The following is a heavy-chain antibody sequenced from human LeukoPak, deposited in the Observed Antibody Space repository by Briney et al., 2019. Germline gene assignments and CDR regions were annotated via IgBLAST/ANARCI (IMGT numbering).Heavy chain of an antibody. D-gene: IGHD3-22*01. CDR3: AREKTYYDTSGNYYGGVFDY. V-gene: IGHV4-34*01. CDR1: GGSFSGYC. Sequence: SETLSLTCAVYGGSFSGYCWSWIRQPPGKGLEWIGEINHSGGTNYNPSLKSRVTISVDTSKSQFSLKLSSVTAADTAVYYCAREKTYYDTSGNYYGGVFDYWGQGTLVTVSS. J-gene: IGHJ4*02. CDR2: INHSGGT.